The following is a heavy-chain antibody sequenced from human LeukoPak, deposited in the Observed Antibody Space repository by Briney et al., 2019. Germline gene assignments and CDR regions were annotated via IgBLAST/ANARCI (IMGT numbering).Heavy chain of an antibody. J-gene: IGHJ3*02. Sequence: GASVKVSCKASGYTFTSYYMHWVRQAPGQGLEWMGIINPSGGSASYAQKFQGRVTMTRDMSTSTVYMELSSPRSEDTAVYYCARGLSGSSEGGDAFDIWGQGTMVTVSS. CDR3: ARGLSGSSEGGDAFDI. CDR1: GYTFTSYY. V-gene: IGHV1-46*01. CDR2: INPSGGSA. D-gene: IGHD1-26*01.